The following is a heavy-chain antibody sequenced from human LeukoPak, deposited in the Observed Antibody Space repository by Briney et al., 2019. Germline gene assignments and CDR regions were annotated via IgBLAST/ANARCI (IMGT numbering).Heavy chain of an antibody. J-gene: IGHJ6*02. CDR1: GHTLTELS. CDR3: VREVTMVRGVITFYHYNGMDV. V-gene: IGHV1-24*01. Sequence: ASVKVSCKVSGHTLTELSMHWVRQTPEKGLEWMGGFDPEEGETIYAHTFQGRVTMTEDTSTDTAYMELSSLRSDDTAVYYCVREVTMVRGVITFYHYNGMDVWGQGTAVTVSS. D-gene: IGHD3-10*01. CDR2: FDPEEGET.